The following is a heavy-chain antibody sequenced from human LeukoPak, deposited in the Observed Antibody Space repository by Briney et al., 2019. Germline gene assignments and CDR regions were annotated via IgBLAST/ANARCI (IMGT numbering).Heavy chain of an antibody. CDR1: GFALTTSGVG. Sequence: ESGPTLVNATQTLTLTCTFSGFALTTSGVGVVWIRHPPGKALEWLALINWDDDKHYSPSLKSRLTITKDTTKNQVVHTMTNMDPVDTATDYCAHCDHYDGGDYHFLVPFDYWDQGTLVTVSS. CDR2: INWDDDK. D-gene: IGHD3-22*01. V-gene: IGHV2-5*02. CDR3: AHCDHYDGGDYHFLVPFDY. J-gene: IGHJ4*02.